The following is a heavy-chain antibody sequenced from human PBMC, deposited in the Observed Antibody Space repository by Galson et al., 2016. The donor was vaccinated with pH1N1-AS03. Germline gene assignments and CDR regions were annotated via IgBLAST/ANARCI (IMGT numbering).Heavy chain of an antibody. CDR2: VHHSGAT. J-gene: IGHJ4*02. CDR1: GYSIRSDYY. D-gene: IGHD2-21*01. V-gene: IGHV4-38-2*01. CDR3: AAPGGGSYSY. Sequence: ETLSLTCEVSGYSIRSDYYWGWIRQPPGKGLEWIGSVHHSGATWHNPSLKSRVTIPVDTSKNQFSLRVNPVTVADTAVYYCAAPGGGSYSYWGQGKLVTVSS.